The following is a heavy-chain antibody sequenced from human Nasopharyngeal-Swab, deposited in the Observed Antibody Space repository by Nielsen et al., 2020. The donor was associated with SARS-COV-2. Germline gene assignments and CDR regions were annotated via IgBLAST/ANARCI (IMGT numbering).Heavy chain of an antibody. Sequence: ASVKVSCKASGYTFTSYGISWVRQAPGQGLEWMGWISAYNGNTTYAQKLQGRVTMTTDTSTSTAYMELRSLRSDDTAVYYCARGHSSGWYDYYYYGMDVWGQGTTVTVSS. CDR2: ISAYNGNT. J-gene: IGHJ6*02. CDR1: GYTFTSYG. D-gene: IGHD6-19*01. CDR3: ARGHSSGWYDYYYYGMDV. V-gene: IGHV1-18*01.